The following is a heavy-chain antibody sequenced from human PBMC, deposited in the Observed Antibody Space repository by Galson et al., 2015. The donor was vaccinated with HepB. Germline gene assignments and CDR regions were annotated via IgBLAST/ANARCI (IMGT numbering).Heavy chain of an antibody. CDR3: AKGRVTISDWRFDY. CDR1: GFTFSSYG. Sequence: SLRLSCAASGFTFSSYGMHWVRQAPGKGLEWVAVISYDGSNKYYADSVKGRFTISRDNSKNTLYLQMNSLRAEDTAVYYCAKGRVTISDWRFDYWGQGTLVTVSS. J-gene: IGHJ4*02. CDR2: ISYDGSNK. D-gene: IGHD4-17*01. V-gene: IGHV3-30*18.